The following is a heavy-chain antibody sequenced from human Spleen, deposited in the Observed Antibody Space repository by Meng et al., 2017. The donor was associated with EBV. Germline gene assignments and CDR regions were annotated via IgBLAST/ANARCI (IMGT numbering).Heavy chain of an antibody. D-gene: IGHD3-10*01. CDR3: ARDGGDVWFDSFDY. V-gene: IGHV1-2*06. J-gene: IGHJ4*01. Sequence: QVQLVQLGSAVRKPGSSVKVSCEASGGSFNNFGISWLRQAPGQGLEWMGRFNPDNGVTNFAQKFQGRVTMPSDTSITTAYMELRGLRADDTAVYYGARDGGDVWFDSFDYWSQGTLVTVS. CDR2: FNPDNGVT. CDR1: GGSFNNFG.